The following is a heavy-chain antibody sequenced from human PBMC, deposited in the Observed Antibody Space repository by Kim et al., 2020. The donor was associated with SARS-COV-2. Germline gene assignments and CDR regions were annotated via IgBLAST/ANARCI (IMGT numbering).Heavy chain of an antibody. CDR2: ISFSGTNE. D-gene: IGHD3-3*01. J-gene: IGHJ4*02. CDR1: GFIFSNFG. V-gene: IGHV3-30*03. CDR3: ARGFSTLDY. Sequence: GGSLRLSCVASGFIFSNFGFHWVRQAPGKGPEWLGVISFSGTNEFYGDSVKGRFTVSRDNSKNTVYLQMDSLTTEDTAVYYCARGFSTLDYWGQGVLVTVSS.